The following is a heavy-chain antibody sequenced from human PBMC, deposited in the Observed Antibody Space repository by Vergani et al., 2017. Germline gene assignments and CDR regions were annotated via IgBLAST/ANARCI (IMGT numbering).Heavy chain of an antibody. CDR3: ARDGGXAFLSTGYYYYMNV. CDR1: GGSISSGGYY. Sequence: QVQLQESGPGLVKPSQTLSLTCTVSGGSISSGGYYWSWIRQHPGKGLEWIGYIYYSGSTYYNLSLKSRVTISVDTSKNQFSLKLSSVTAADTAVYYCARDGGXAFLSTGYYYYMNVWGKGTTVTVSS. J-gene: IGHJ6*03. CDR2: IYYSGST. D-gene: IGHD3-16*01. V-gene: IGHV4-31*03.